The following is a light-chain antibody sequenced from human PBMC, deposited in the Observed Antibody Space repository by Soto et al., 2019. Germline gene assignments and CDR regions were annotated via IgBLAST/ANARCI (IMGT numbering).Light chain of an antibody. CDR2: EVS. CDR3: NSYGSTRTRYV. V-gene: IGLV2-14*01. J-gene: IGLJ1*01. CDR1: SSDVGGYNY. Sequence: QSALTQPASVSGSPGQSITISCTGTSSDVGGYNYVSWYQQHPGKAPKLMIYEVSNRPSGVSNRFSGSKSGNTASLTISGLQAEDEADYFCNSYGSTRTRYVFGTGTKVTVL.